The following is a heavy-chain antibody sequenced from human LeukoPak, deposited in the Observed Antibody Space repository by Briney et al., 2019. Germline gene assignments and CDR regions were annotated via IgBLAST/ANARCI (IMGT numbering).Heavy chain of an antibody. Sequence: ASVKVSCKASGYTFTSYDINWVRQATGQGLEWMGWMNPNSGNTGYAQKFQGRVTMTRNTSISTAYMELSSLRPEDTAVYYCARGVRYHSSGYPYYFDYWGQGTLVTVSS. CDR1: GYTFTSYD. CDR2: MNPNSGNT. CDR3: ARGVRYHSSGYPYYFDY. D-gene: IGHD3-22*01. J-gene: IGHJ4*02. V-gene: IGHV1-8*01.